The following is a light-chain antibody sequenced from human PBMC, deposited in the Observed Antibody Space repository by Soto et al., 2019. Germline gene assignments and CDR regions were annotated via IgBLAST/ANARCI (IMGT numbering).Light chain of an antibody. V-gene: IGLV2-14*01. J-gene: IGLJ1*01. Sequence: QSALTQPASVSGSPGQSIAISCTGTSSHVGGYNYVSWYQQHPGKAPKLMIHEVSNRPSGISDRFSGSKSGNTASLTISGLQADDEADYYCSSHTSYSTRVFGTGTKLTVL. CDR3: SSHTSYSTRV. CDR1: SSHVGGYNY. CDR2: EVS.